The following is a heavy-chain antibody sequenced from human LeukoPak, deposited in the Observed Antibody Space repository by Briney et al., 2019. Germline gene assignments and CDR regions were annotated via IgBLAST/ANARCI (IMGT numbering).Heavy chain of an antibody. CDR1: GGSISSSSYY. V-gene: IGHV4-39*01. J-gene: IGHJ6*02. D-gene: IGHD6-19*01. CDR3: ASLAVAGYYDYGMDV. Sequence: SETLSLTCTVSGGSISSSSYYWGWIRQPPGKGLEWIGSIYYSGSTYYNPSLKSRVTISVDTSKNQFSLKLSSVTAADTAVYYCASLAVAGYYDYGMDVWGQGTTVTVSS. CDR2: IYYSGST.